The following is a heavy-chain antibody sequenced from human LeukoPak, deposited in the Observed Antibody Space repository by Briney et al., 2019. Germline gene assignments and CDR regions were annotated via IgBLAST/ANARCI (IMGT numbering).Heavy chain of an antibody. CDR3: AKDSDNTVTTDYYLDY. J-gene: IGHJ4*02. V-gene: IGHV3-9*01. CDR1: GFTFDDYA. D-gene: IGHD4-17*01. CDR2: ISWNSGSI. Sequence: GGSLRLSCAASGFTFDDYAMHWVRQAPGKGLEWVSGISWNSGSIGYADSVKGRFTISRDNAKNSLYLQMNSLRAEDTALYYCAKDSDNTVTTDYYLDYWGQGTLVTVSS.